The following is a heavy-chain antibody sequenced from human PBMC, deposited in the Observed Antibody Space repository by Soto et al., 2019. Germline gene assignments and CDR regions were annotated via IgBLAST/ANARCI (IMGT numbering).Heavy chain of an antibody. D-gene: IGHD3-3*01. CDR3: ARAYYDFWSGYVANDAFDI. V-gene: IGHV4-59*01. J-gene: IGHJ3*02. CDR1: GGSISSYY. CDR2: IYYSGST. Sequence: PSETLSLTCTVSGGSISSYYWSWIRQPPGKGLEWIGYIYYSGSTNYNPSLKSRVTISVDTSKNQFSLKLSSVTAADTAVYYCARAYYDFWSGYVANDAFDIWGQGTMVTVS.